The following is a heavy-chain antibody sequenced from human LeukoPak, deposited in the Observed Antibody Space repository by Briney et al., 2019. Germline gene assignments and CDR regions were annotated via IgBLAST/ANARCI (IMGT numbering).Heavy chain of an antibody. CDR3: AGAQVVPAAVFDY. CDR2: IYHSGST. CDR1: GGSISSGGYY. V-gene: IGHV4-30-2*01. Sequence: SETLSLTCTVSGGSISSGGYYWSWIRQPPGKGLEWIGYIYHSGSTYYNPSLKSRVTISVDRSKNQFSLKLSSVTAADTAVYYCAGAQVVPAAVFDYWGQGTLVTVSS. J-gene: IGHJ4*02. D-gene: IGHD2-2*01.